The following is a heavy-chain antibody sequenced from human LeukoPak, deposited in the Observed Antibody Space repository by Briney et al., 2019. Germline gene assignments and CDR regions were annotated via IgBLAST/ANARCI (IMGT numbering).Heavy chain of an antibody. CDR2: INPNSGGT. J-gene: IGHJ4*02. D-gene: IGHD3-10*01. V-gene: IGHV1-2*02. CDR3: ARDDVGMSDY. Sequence: ASVKVSCKASGGTFSSYAISWVRQAPGQGLAWMGWINPNSGGTNYAQKFQGRVTMTRDTSISTAYMELSRLRSDDTAVYYCARDDVGMSDYWGQGTLVTVSS. CDR1: GGTFSSYA.